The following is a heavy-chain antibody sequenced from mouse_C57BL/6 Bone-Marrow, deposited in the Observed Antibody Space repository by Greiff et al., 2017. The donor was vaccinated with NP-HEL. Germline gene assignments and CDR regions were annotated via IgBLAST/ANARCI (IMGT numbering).Heavy chain of an antibody. Sequence: VQLQQSGPELVKPGASVKISCKASGYTFTDYYMNWVKQSHGKSLEWIGDINPNNGGTSYNQKFKGKATLTVDKSSSTAYMELRSLTSEDSAVYYCARGGANWALFAYWGQGTLVTVSA. CDR2: INPNNGGT. J-gene: IGHJ3*01. D-gene: IGHD4-1*01. CDR3: ARGGANWALFAY. CDR1: GYTFTDYY. V-gene: IGHV1-26*01.